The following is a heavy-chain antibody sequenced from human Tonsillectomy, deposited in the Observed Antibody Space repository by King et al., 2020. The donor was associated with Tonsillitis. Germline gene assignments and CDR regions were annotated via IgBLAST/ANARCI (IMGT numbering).Heavy chain of an antibody. D-gene: IGHD3-22*01. CDR3: ARDVRIVMIVGGWFDP. CDR2: IKQDGTEK. J-gene: IGHJ5*02. CDR1: GFTFSTYW. Sequence: VQLVESGGHLVQPGGSLRLSCAASGFTFSTYWMTWVRQGPGKGLEWVANIKQDGTEKYYVDSVKGRFTISRDNAKNSLYLQMNSLRAEDTAVYYCARDVRIVMIVGGWFDPWGQGTLVTVSS. V-gene: IGHV3-7*03.